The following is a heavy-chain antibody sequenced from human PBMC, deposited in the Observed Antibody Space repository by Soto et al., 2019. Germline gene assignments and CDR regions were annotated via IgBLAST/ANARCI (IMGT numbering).Heavy chain of an antibody. CDR1: GITFSSYA. J-gene: IGHJ4*02. D-gene: IGHD1-1*01. V-gene: IGHV3-23*01. Sequence: EVQLLESGGGLVQPGGSLRLSYAASGITFSSYAMSWVRQAPGKGLEWVSAISGSGGSTYCADSVKGRFTISRDNSKDTLYRQMNSLRAEDTGVDYCAKSTGTSSTYWGQGTLVTVSS. CDR2: ISGSGGST. CDR3: AKSTGTSSTY.